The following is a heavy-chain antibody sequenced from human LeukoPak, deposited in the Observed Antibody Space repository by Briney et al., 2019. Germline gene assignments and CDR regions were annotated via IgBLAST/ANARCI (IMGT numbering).Heavy chain of an antibody. Sequence: GASVKVSCKASGYTFTGYYMHWVRQAPGQGLEWMGWINPNSGNTGYAQKFQGRVTMTRNTSISTAYMELSSLRSEDTAVYYCARGQWRWFGELGSLAFFAIWGQGTMVTVSS. D-gene: IGHD3-10*01. J-gene: IGHJ3*02. CDR1: GYTFTGYY. CDR2: INPNSGNT. CDR3: ARGQWRWFGELGSLAFFAI. V-gene: IGHV1-8*02.